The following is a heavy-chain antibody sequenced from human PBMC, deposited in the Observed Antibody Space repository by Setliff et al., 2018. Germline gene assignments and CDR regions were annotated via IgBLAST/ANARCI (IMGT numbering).Heavy chain of an antibody. CDR1: GGSLSGYY. Sequence: SETLSLTCAVYGGSLSGYYWSWIRQPPGKGLEWIGEINHSGSTNYNPSLKSRVTISVDTSKNQFSLKLSSVTAADTAVYYCARRGYYYYGMDVWGQGTTVTVSS. J-gene: IGHJ6*02. V-gene: IGHV4-34*01. CDR2: INHSGST. CDR3: ARRGYYYYGMDV.